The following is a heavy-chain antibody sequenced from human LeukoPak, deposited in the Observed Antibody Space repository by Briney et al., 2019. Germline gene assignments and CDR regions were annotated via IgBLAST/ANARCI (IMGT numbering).Heavy chain of an antibody. J-gene: IGHJ4*02. CDR3: ARGRSQLWFSNY. CDR2: INPSSDST. CDR1: GYTFTTYY. Sequence: ASVKVSCKASGYTFTTYYIHWVRQAPGQGLEWMGMINPSSDSTSYAQKFQGRVTMTRDTSTTTVYMELSSLISDDTAVYFCARGRSQLWFSNYWGQGTLVTVSS. D-gene: IGHD3-10*01. V-gene: IGHV1-46*01.